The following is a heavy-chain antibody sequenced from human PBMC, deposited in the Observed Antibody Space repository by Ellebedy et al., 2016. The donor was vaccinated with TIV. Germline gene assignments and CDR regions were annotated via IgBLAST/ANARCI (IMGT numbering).Heavy chain of an antibody. CDR3: ARDGDCSGGSCSPFFGY. J-gene: IGHJ4*02. D-gene: IGHD2-15*01. V-gene: IGHV1-3*01. Sequence: KFQGRVTIPRDTSASTAYMELSSLRSEDTAVYYCARDGDCSGGSCSPFFGYWGQGTLVTVSS.